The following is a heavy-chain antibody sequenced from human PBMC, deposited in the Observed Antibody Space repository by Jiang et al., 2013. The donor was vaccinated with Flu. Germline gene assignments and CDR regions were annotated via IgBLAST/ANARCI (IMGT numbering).Heavy chain of an antibody. CDR3: ARDPYCSSTSCYPYGMDV. CDR2: ISAYNGNT. J-gene: IGHJ6*02. CDR1: GYTFTSYG. D-gene: IGHD2-2*01. V-gene: IGHV1-18*04. Sequence: SGAEVKKPGASVKVSCKASGYTFTSYGISWVRQAPGQGLEWMGWISAYNGNTNYAQKLQGRVTMTTDTSTSAAYMELRSLRSDDTAVYYCARDPYCSSTSCYPYGMDVWGQGTTVTVSS.